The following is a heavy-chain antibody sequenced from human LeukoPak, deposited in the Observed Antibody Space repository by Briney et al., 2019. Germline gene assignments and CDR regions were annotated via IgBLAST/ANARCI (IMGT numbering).Heavy chain of an antibody. J-gene: IGHJ6*02. CDR2: KSYDGSNK. D-gene: IGHD6-19*01. CDR1: GFTFSSYG. Sequence: GRSLRLSCAASGFTFSSYGMHWVRQAPGKGLEWVAVKSYDGSNKYYADSVKGRFTISRDNSKNTLYLQMNSLRAENTAVYYCANELGAVAGTKVTSGMDVWGQGSTVTVSS. CDR3: ANELGAVAGTKVTSGMDV. V-gene: IGHV3-30*18.